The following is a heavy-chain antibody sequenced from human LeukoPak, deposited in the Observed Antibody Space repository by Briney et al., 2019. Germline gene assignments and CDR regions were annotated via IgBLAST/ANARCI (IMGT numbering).Heavy chain of an antibody. V-gene: IGHV4-61*01. D-gene: IGHD5-18*01. CDR1: GGSFSSGSYY. CDR3: ASIETAMVSFDY. Sequence: SETLSLTCTVSGGSFSSGSYYWSWIRQPPGKGLEWIGYIYYSGSTNYNPSLKSRVTISVDTSKNQFSLKLSSVTAADTAVYYCASIETAMVSFDYWGQGTLATVSS. J-gene: IGHJ4*02. CDR2: IYYSGST.